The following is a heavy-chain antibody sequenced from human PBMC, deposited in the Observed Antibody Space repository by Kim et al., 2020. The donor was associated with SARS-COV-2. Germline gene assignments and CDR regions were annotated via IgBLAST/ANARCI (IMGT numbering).Heavy chain of an antibody. V-gene: IGHV4-39*01. CDR3: ARHLIFGRYSYGPTLTTGTPPPFDY. Sequence: SETLSLTCTVSGGSISSSSYYWGWIRQPPGKGLEWIGSIYYSGSTYYNPSLKSRVTISVDTSKNQFSLKLSSVTAADTAVYYCARHLIFGRYSYGPTLTTGTPPPFDYWGQGTLVTVSS. D-gene: IGHD5-18*01. J-gene: IGHJ4*02. CDR1: GGSISSSSYY. CDR2: IYYSGST.